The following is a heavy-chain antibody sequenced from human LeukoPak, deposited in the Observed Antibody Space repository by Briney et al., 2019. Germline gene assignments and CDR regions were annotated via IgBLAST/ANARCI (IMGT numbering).Heavy chain of an antibody. J-gene: IGHJ5*02. CDR2: IDTSGNT. D-gene: IGHD1-26*01. CDR3: ATTTKLAWCDP. V-gene: IGHV4-4*09. Sequence: SETLSLTCTVSGTSVRTYYWAWIRQPPGKGLEWIGYIDTSGNTNYNSSLESRVTISVDTSKNQFSLRLSSVTAADTAVYYCATTTKLAWCDPWGQGTLVTVSS. CDR1: GTSVRTYY.